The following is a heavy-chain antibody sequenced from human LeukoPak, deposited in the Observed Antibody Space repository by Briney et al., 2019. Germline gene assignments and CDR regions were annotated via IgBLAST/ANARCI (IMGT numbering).Heavy chain of an antibody. CDR1: GFTFSSYA. Sequence: PGGSLRLSCAASGFTFSSYAMHWVRQAPGKGLEYVSAISSNGGSTYYANSVKGRFTISRDNSKNTLYLQMNSLRAEDTAVYYCAKDFIGPAGAAWYYFDYWGQGTLVTVSS. J-gene: IGHJ4*02. V-gene: IGHV3-64*01. D-gene: IGHD6-19*01. CDR2: ISSNGGST. CDR3: AKDFIGPAGAAWYYFDY.